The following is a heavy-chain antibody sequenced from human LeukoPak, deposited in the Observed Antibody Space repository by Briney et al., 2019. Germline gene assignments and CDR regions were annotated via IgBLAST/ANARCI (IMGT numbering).Heavy chain of an antibody. J-gene: IGHJ4*02. CDR1: GFTFSSYS. V-gene: IGHV3-48*01. CDR2: ISSLSGTI. Sequence: GGSLRLSCAASGFTFSSYSMNWVRQAPGKGLEWVSYISSLSGTIYYADSVKGRFIISRDNAQNSLFLQMNSLRAGDTAVYYCVRDQGGAVSYWGQGTLVTVSS. CDR3: VRDQGGAVSY. D-gene: IGHD3-16*01.